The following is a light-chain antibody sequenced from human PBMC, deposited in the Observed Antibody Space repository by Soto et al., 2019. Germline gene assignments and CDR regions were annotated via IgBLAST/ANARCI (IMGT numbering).Light chain of an antibody. CDR2: DAY. Sequence: EVVLTQSPVTLSLSPGERATLSCRASQSFRGLLAWYQQKPGQAPRLLIYDAYNRATGIPPRFSGSGSGTDFTLTISDFRPEDVATYYCQNYKSAPFTFGPGTKLEIK. J-gene: IGKJ2*01. CDR1: QSFRGL. V-gene: IGKV3-11*01. CDR3: QNYKSAPFT.